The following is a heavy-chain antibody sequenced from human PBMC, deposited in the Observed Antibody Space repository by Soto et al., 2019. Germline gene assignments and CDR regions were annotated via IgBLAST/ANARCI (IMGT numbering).Heavy chain of an antibody. Sequence: SEPLSLTCTVSGTSISSYYWSWIRQPPGKGLEWIANIHYSGTTDYNPSLASRVTLSVDTSKNQFSLKITSVTAADRAMYFCARYNSYAIDYWGRGTLVTVSA. D-gene: IGHD2-8*01. CDR2: IHYSGTT. J-gene: IGHJ4*02. V-gene: IGHV4-59*01. CDR1: GTSISSYY. CDR3: ARYNSYAIDY.